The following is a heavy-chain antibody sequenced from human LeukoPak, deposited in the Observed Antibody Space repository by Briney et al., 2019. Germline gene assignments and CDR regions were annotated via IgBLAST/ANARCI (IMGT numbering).Heavy chain of an antibody. CDR3: ARARPSMWIDY. V-gene: IGHV3-66*02. CDR1: GFTLSDHD. Sequence: GGSLRLSCAVSGFTLSDHDMDWVRQAPGKGLEWVSVIYSGGSTYYADSVKGRFTISRDSSKNTLYLQMNSLRPEDTAVYYCARARPSMWIDYWGQGTLVTVSS. J-gene: IGHJ4*02. CDR2: IYSGGST. D-gene: IGHD5-12*01.